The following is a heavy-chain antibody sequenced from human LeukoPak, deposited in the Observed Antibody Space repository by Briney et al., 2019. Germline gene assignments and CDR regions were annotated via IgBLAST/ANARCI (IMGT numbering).Heavy chain of an antibody. CDR3: AGMDY. CDR1: GGSFSGYY. J-gene: IGHJ4*02. D-gene: IGHD1-14*01. Sequence: SETLSLTCAVYGGSFSGYYWSWIRQPPGKGLEWIGEINHSGSTNYNPSLKSRVTISVDTSKNQFSLKLSSVTAADTAVYYCAGMDYWGRGTLVTVSS. CDR2: INHSGST. V-gene: IGHV4-34*01.